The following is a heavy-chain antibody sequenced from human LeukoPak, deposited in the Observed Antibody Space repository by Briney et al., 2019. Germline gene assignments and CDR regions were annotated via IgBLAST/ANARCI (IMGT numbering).Heavy chain of an antibody. Sequence: ASVKVSCKASGGTFSSYAISWVRQAPGQGLEWMGGIIPIFGTANYAQKFQGRVTITADKSTSTAYMELSSLRSEDTAVYYCASLNVDTTTNWFDPWGQGTLVTVSS. CDR3: ASLNVDTTTNWFDP. J-gene: IGHJ5*02. V-gene: IGHV1-69*06. D-gene: IGHD5-18*01. CDR1: GGTFSSYA. CDR2: IIPIFGTA.